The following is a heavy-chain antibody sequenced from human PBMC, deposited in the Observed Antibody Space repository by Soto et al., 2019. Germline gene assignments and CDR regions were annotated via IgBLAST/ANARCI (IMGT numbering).Heavy chain of an antibody. CDR1: GFTFSSYS. Sequence: GGSLRLSCAASGFTFSSYSMNWVRQAPGKGLEWVSSISSSSSYIYYADSVKGRFTISRDNAKNSLYLQMNSLRAEDTAVYYCARGLDIVVVVAAQAPDDAFGIWGQGTMVTVSS. D-gene: IGHD2-15*01. V-gene: IGHV3-21*01. CDR2: ISSSSSYI. J-gene: IGHJ3*02. CDR3: ARGLDIVVVVAAQAPDDAFGI.